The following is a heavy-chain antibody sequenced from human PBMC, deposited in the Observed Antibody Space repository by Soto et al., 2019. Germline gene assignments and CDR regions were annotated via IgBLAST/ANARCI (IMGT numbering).Heavy chain of an antibody. V-gene: IGHV1-18*01. CDR3: ARGPTDYYDKSGDYCLDY. D-gene: IGHD3-22*01. J-gene: IGHJ4*02. CDR2: ISTYNGNT. CDR1: GYSFITYG. Sequence: QVQLVQSGAEVKKPGASVMVSCKGSGYSFITYGMSWVRQGPGQGLEWVGWISTYNGNTKYVESLQGRVTMTTDTTTSTAYMELRSLRSDDTAVYYCARGPTDYYDKSGDYCLDYWGQGTLVTVSP.